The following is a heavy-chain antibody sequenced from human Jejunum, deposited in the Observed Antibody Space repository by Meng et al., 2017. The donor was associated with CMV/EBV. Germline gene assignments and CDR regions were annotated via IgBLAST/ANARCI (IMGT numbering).Heavy chain of an antibody. CDR2: MSYDGNNQ. CDR1: GFSFSNYA. V-gene: IGHV3-30-3*01. Sequence: AFGFSFSNYALHWVRQAAGKGLEWVAVMSYDGNNQYFADSVTGRFTLSRDNSKNTVYLQMNSLRPEDTAVYYCARDDYGDAGAYFGYWGQGTLVTVSS. D-gene: IGHD4-17*01. J-gene: IGHJ4*02. CDR3: ARDDYGDAGAYFGY.